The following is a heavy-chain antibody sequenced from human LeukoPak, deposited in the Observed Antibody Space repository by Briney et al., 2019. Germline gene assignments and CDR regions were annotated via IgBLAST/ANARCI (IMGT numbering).Heavy chain of an antibody. D-gene: IGHD6-6*01. CDR2: INPNSGGT. J-gene: IGHJ4*02. CDR1: GGTFSSYA. Sequence: ASVKVSCKASGGTFSSYAISWVRQAPGQGLEWMGWINPNSGGTNYAQKFQGRVTMTRDTSINTAYMELSRLRSDDTAVYYCAREEVQLVDYWGQGTLVTVSS. CDR3: AREEVQLVDY. V-gene: IGHV1-2*02.